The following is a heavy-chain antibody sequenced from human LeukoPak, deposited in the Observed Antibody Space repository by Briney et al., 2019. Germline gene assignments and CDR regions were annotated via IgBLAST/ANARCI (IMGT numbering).Heavy chain of an antibody. Sequence: PGGSLRLSCAASGFTFSSYSMNWVRQAPGKGLEWVSSISSSSSYIYYADSVKGRFTISRDNAKNSLYLQMNSLRAEDTAVYCCARAGGYCSGGSCYSYDAFDIWGQGTMVTVSS. V-gene: IGHV3-21*01. CDR1: GFTFSSYS. CDR2: ISSSSSYI. J-gene: IGHJ3*02. D-gene: IGHD2-15*01. CDR3: ARAGGYCSGGSCYSYDAFDI.